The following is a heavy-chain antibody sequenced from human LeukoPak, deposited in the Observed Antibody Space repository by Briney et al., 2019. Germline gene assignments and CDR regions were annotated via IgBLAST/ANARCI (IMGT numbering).Heavy chain of an antibody. CDR3: ARDPQKLRYFDWLGWFDP. J-gene: IGHJ5*02. CDR2: IWYDGTNK. CDR1: GFSFSRYG. D-gene: IGHD3-9*01. Sequence: GGSLRLSCAASGFSFSRYGMHWVRQAPGKGLEWVAVIWYDGTNKYYADSVKGRFSFSRDNAKNSLYLQMNSLRAEDTAVYYCARDPQKLRYFDWLGWFDPWGQGTLVTVSS. V-gene: IGHV3-33*01.